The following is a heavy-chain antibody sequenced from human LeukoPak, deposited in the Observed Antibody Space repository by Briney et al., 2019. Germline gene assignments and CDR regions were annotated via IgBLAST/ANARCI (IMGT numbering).Heavy chain of an antibody. J-gene: IGHJ6*04. D-gene: IGHD2-2*01. CDR2: IIPIFGTA. CDR1: GGTFSSYA. V-gene: IGHV1-69*01. CDR3: ASGDTPAAIVDYYYYGMDV. Sequence: GSSVKVSCKASGGTFSSYAISWVRQAPGQGLEWMGGIIPIFGTANYAQRFRGRVTITADESTSTAYMELGSLRSEDTAVYYCASGDTPAAIVDYYYYGMDVWGKGTTVTVSS.